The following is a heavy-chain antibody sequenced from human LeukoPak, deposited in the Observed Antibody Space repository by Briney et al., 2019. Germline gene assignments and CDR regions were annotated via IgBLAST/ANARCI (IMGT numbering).Heavy chain of an antibody. V-gene: IGHV1-2*02. D-gene: IGHD3-22*01. CDR1: GYTFTGYY. CDR2: INPNSGGT. Sequence: GASVKVSCKASGYTFTGYYMHWVRQAPGQGLEWMGWINPNSGGTNYAQKFQGRVTMTRDTSISTAYMELSRLRSDDTAMYYCARTYYYDSSSPVTDYWGQGTLVTVSS. J-gene: IGHJ4*02. CDR3: ARTYYYDSSSPVTDY.